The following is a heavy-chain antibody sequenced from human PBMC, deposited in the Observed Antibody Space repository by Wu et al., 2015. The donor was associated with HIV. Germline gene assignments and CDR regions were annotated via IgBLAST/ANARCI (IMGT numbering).Heavy chain of an antibody. D-gene: IGHD3-22*01. Sequence: QVQLVQSGAEVKKPGSSVKVSCKASGGTFSSYAISWVRQAPGQGLEWMGRIIPIFGTANYAQKFQGRVTNYRGTNPRAQPTWKAGQSLRSEDTAVYYCAIXTPIXYLPGSSGQEDKVLTFDYWGQGTPWSHRLL. J-gene: IGHJ4*02. CDR1: GGTFSSYA. CDR2: IIPIFGTA. V-gene: IGHV1-69*13. CDR3: AIXTPIXYLPGSSGQEDKVLTFDY.